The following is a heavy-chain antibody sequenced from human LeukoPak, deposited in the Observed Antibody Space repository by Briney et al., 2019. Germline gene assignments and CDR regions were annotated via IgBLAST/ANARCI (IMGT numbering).Heavy chain of an antibody. J-gene: IGHJ6*02. Sequence: SETLSLTCTVSGGSISSGDYYWSWIRQPPGKGLEWIGYIYYSGSTYYNPSLKSRVTISVDTSKNQFSLKLSSVTAAGTAVYYCARDRDSGSYWDYYYYGMDVWGQGTTVTVSS. CDR3: ARDRDSGSYWDYYYYGMDV. D-gene: IGHD1-26*01. V-gene: IGHV4-30-4*01. CDR1: GGSISSGDYY. CDR2: IYYSGST.